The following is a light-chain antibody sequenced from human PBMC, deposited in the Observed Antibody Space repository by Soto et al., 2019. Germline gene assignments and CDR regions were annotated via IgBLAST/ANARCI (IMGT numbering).Light chain of an antibody. J-gene: IGKJ5*01. Sequence: EFVLTQSPGTLSLSQGERATLSCRASQTVRNNYLAWYQQKPGQAPRLLIYDASSRATGIPDRFSGGGSGTEFTLTISGLQSEDFAVYYCQQYNNWPITFGQGTRLEIK. CDR3: QQYNNWPIT. CDR2: DAS. CDR1: QTVRNNY. V-gene: IGKV3D-20*02.